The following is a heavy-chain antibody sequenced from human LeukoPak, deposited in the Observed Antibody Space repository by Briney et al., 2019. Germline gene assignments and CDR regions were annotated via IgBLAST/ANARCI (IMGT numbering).Heavy chain of an antibody. CDR3: ASHKY. CDR2: IKKDGSEK. Sequence: GGSLGLSCAASGFTFSDYWMSWVRQAPGKGLEWVANIKKDGSEKYYVDSVKGRFTISRDNTKNSLYLQMNSLRAEDTAVYYCASHKYWSQGSLLTVSS. CDR1: GFTFSDYW. V-gene: IGHV3-7*01. J-gene: IGHJ4*02.